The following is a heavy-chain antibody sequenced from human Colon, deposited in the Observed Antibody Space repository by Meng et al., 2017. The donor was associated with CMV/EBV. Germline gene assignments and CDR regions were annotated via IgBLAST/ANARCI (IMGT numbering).Heavy chain of an antibody. V-gene: IGHV1-18*01. CDR3: ARAGAAVTRGFDL. Sequence: KAFGYMCASYGIAWVRQATGQGLEWMGWVSAKNGKTGYAQNFQGRVTVTRDTSTNTAYMELRSLRSDDSAVYYCARAGAAVTRGFDLWGQGTLVTVSS. CDR2: VSAKNGKT. J-gene: IGHJ4*02. D-gene: IGHD4-17*01. CDR1: GYMCASYG.